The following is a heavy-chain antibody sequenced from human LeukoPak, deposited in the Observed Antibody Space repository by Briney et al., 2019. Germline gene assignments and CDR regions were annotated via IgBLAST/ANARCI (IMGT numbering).Heavy chain of an antibody. V-gene: IGHV3-30*02. CDR3: AREGSGDFDI. CDR1: GFTFSGYG. CDR2: IWYDGIRK. J-gene: IGHJ3*02. Sequence: PGGSLRLSCAASGFTFSGYGMHWVRQAPGKGLEWVALIWYDGIRKNFADSLKGRFTISRDNSKNMVFLQMNSLRAEDTAVYYCAREGSGDFDIWGQGTMVTVSS. D-gene: IGHD3-10*01.